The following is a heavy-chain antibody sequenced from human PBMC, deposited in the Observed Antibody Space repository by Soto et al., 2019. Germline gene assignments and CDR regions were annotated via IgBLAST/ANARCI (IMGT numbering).Heavy chain of an antibody. Sequence: PSETLSLICTVSGDSMSSYYWNWIRQPAGKGLECIGRISATGRTSYMSSLKSRITLSVDTSKNQFSLNLKFVTAADTAVYFCARDQSGAADIWGQGTMVTVSS. J-gene: IGHJ3*02. D-gene: IGHD7-27*01. V-gene: IGHV4-4*07. CDR1: GDSMSSYY. CDR2: ISATGRT. CDR3: ARDQSGAADI.